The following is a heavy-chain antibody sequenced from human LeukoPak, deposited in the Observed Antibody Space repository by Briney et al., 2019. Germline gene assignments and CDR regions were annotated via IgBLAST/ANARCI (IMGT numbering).Heavy chain of an antibody. D-gene: IGHD6-13*01. Sequence: SSETLTLTCTVSGCSISSYYWSWIRQPPGKGLEWIGYIYYSGSTKYNPSLKSRVTISVDTSKNQFSLKLSSVTAADASVYYCARARSLYYFDYWGQGTLVTVSS. CDR2: IYYSGST. V-gene: IGHV4-59*01. J-gene: IGHJ4*02. CDR1: GCSISSYY. CDR3: ARARSLYYFDY.